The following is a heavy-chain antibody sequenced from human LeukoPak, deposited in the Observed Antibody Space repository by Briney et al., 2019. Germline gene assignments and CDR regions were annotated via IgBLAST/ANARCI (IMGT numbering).Heavy chain of an antibody. V-gene: IGHV5-51*01. CDR3: ARHPAPRDSWSTYTNGFDT. CDR2: IYPGDSAT. CDR1: GYSFTSYW. D-gene: IGHD3-3*01. Sequence: GESLKISCKASGYSFTSYWIGWVRQMPGKGLEWRGIIYPGDSATRYSPSFQGQVTISADKSINTPCQQWSSLKASDTAMYFCARHPAPRDSWSTYTNGFDTWGQGTLVSVSS. J-gene: IGHJ5*02.